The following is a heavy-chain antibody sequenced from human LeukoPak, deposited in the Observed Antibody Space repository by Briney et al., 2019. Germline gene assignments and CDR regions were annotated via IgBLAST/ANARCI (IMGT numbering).Heavy chain of an antibody. CDR2: IWYDGSNK. CDR3: AKGYYYDSSGYCFDY. CDR1: GFTFSSYG. D-gene: IGHD3-22*01. J-gene: IGHJ4*02. Sequence: PGRSLRLSCAASGFTFSSYGMHWVRQAPGKGLEWVAVIWYDGSNKYYAGSVKGRFTISRDNSKNTLYLQMNSLRAEDTAVYYCAKGYYYDSSGYCFDYWGQGTLVTVSS. V-gene: IGHV3-33*06.